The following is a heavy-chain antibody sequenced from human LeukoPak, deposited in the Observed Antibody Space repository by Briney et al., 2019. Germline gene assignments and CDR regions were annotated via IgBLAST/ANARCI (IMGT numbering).Heavy chain of an antibody. Sequence: GGSLRLSCSVSGFIFSTYVMHWVRQAPGKGLEYVSAISSNGDNTYYGDSVKGRFTISRDNSKNTLYLQMSSLRADDTAVYYCVRGTGYWGQGTLVTVSS. V-gene: IGHV3-64D*06. J-gene: IGHJ4*02. CDR2: ISSNGDNT. CDR3: VRGTGY. CDR1: GFIFSTYV.